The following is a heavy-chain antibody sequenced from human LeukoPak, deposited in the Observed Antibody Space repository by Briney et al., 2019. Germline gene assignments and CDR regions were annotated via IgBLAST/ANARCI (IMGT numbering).Heavy chain of an antibody. Sequence: PSETLSLTCAVSGYSISSGYYWGWSRRPPGKGLEWIGSIYHSGSTNYNPSLKSRVTISVDTSKNQFSLKLSSVTAADTAVYYCARVGYDFWSGYCDYWGQGTLVTVSS. CDR1: GYSISSGYY. D-gene: IGHD3-3*01. J-gene: IGHJ4*02. V-gene: IGHV4-38-2*01. CDR2: IYHSGST. CDR3: ARVGYDFWSGYCDY.